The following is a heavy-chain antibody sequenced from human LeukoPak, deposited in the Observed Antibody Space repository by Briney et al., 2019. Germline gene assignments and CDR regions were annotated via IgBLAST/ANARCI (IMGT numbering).Heavy chain of an antibody. V-gene: IGHV3-30-3*01. Sequence: GGSLRLSCAASGFTFSSYAIHGVREAPGKGLEWVAVISYDGSNKYYADSVKGRFTISRDNSKNTLYLQMNSLRAEDTAVYYCARGQRITGTGTYDYWGQGTLVTVSS. CDR1: GFTFSSYA. CDR3: ARGQRITGTGTYDY. CDR2: ISYDGSNK. J-gene: IGHJ4*02. D-gene: IGHD1-7*01.